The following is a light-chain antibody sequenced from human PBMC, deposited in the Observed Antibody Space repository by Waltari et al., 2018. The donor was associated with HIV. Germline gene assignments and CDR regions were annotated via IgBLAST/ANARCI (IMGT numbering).Light chain of an antibody. V-gene: IGKV3-15*01. Sequence: EIVMTPSPATLSVSPGERATLSCRASQSVTRNVAWYRQKPSQAPRLLIYGAAARASGVPDNFSGCWSGTDFTLTISSLQPEDLAVYYCQQYEKWPGTFGQGTKVDIK. J-gene: IGKJ1*01. CDR2: GAA. CDR3: QQYEKWPGT. CDR1: QSVTRN.